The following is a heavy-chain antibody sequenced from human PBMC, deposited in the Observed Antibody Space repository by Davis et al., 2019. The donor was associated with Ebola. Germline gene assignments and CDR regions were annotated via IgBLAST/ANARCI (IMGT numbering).Heavy chain of an antibody. V-gene: IGHV3-30*04. CDR1: GFTFSSYA. D-gene: IGHD1-1*01. CDR3: AKGRVLEPVVDRYFDY. J-gene: IGHJ4*02. CDR2: ISYDGSNK. Sequence: PGGSLRLSCAASGFTFSSYAMHWVRQAPGKGLEWVAVISYDGSNKYYADSVKGRFTISRDNSKNTLYLQMNTLRAEDTAVYYCAKGRVLEPVVDRYFDYWGQGTLVTVSS.